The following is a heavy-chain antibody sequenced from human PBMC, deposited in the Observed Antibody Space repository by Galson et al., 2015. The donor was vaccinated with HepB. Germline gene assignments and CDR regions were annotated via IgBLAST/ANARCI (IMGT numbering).Heavy chain of an antibody. V-gene: IGHV3-33*01. D-gene: IGHD7-27*01. CDR2: TWYDGVNR. Sequence: SLRLSCAASGFTFSTHGMHWVRQAPGKGPEWVAVTWYDGVNRNYADSVKGRFTVSRDNSKNTLYLQMNSLRAEDTAVYFCARGEPGMGWYFDLWGRGTLVTVSS. CDR1: GFTFSTHG. J-gene: IGHJ2*01. CDR3: ARGEPGMGWYFDL.